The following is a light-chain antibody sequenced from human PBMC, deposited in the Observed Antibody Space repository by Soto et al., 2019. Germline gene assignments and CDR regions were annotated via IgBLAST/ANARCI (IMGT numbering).Light chain of an antibody. CDR2: KAS. J-gene: IGKJ1*01. CDR3: QQYNSYWT. V-gene: IGKV1-5*03. Sequence: IQMTQSPSTLSASVGDRVTITCRASQSINVWLAWYQQKPGKAPKLLIYKASSLESGVPSRFSGSGSGTEFTLTISSLQPDDFATYYYQQYNSYWTFGQGTKVDIK. CDR1: QSINVW.